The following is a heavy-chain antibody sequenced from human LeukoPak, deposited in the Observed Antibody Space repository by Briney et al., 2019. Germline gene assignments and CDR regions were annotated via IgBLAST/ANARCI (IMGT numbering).Heavy chain of an antibody. CDR1: GYTFTGYY. CDR2: INPNSGGT. J-gene: IGHJ4*01. Sequence: RASVKVSCKASGYTFTGYYMHWVRQAPGQGLEWMGWINPNSGGTNYAQKFQGRVTMTRDTSTSTAYMELSRLRSDDTAVYYCAVRWFGELYPYYWGQGTLVTVSS. D-gene: IGHD3-10*01. CDR3: AVRWFGELYPYY. V-gene: IGHV1-2*02.